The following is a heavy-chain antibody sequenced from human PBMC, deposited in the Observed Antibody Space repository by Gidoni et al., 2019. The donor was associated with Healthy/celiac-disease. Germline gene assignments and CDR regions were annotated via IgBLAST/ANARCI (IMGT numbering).Heavy chain of an antibody. D-gene: IGHD6-13*01. CDR3: ARALWRYSSSWYGDY. CDR2: IYHSGST. J-gene: IGHJ4*02. Sequence: QVQLQESGPGLVKPSGTLSLTCAVSGGSISRSNWWSWVRQPPGKGLEWIGEIYHSGSTNYNPSRKSRVTISVDKSKNQFSLKLSSVTAADTAVYYCARALWRYSSSWYGDYWGQGTLVTVSS. CDR1: GGSISRSNW. V-gene: IGHV4-4*02.